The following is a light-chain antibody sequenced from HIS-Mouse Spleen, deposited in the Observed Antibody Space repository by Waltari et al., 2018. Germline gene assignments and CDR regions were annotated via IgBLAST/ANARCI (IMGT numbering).Light chain of an antibody. CDR2: SNN. CDR1: SSNIGSNT. Sequence: QSVLTQPPSASGTPGQRVTISCSGSSSNIGSNTVNWYQQLPGTAPKLLIYSNNQPSSGVPYLFSGSKSGTSASLAISGLQSEDEADYYCAAWDDSLNGPVFGGGTKLTVL. J-gene: IGLJ3*02. V-gene: IGLV1-44*01. CDR3: AAWDDSLNGPV.